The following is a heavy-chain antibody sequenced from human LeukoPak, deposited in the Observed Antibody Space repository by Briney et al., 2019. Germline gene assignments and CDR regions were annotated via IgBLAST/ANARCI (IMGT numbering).Heavy chain of an antibody. CDR3: AKDIGSGWSFDY. CDR2: IKGNGDTT. D-gene: IGHD6-19*01. V-gene: IGHV3-43*02. CDR1: GFTFHNYA. J-gene: IGHJ4*02. Sequence: GGSLRLSCAASGFTFHNYAMHWVRQALGKGLEWVSLIKGNGDTTYNADSVKGRFTISRDNSKNSLYLQINSLRTEDTALYYCAKDIGSGWSFDYWGQGTLVTVSS.